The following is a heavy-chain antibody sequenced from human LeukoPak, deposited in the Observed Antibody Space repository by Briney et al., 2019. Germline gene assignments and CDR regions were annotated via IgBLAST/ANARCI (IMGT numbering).Heavy chain of an antibody. Sequence: GGSLRLSCAASGLTFSNYAMSWVRQAPGKGLEWVSVIYSGGSTYYAESVRGRFTISRDSSKNTLDLQMNSLRAEDTAVYYCARGEGGYDSNFDFWGQGTLVTVSS. D-gene: IGHD5-12*01. CDR1: GLTFSNYA. CDR3: ARGEGGYDSNFDF. V-gene: IGHV3-53*01. J-gene: IGHJ4*02. CDR2: IYSGGST.